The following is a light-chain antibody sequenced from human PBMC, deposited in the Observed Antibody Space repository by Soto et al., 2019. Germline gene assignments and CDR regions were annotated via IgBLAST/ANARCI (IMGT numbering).Light chain of an antibody. CDR1: SSDVGSYNL. CDR3: CSYAGSSTFYV. Sequence: QSALAQRRVVNESTGQSITIPCTGTSSDVGSYNLVPWYQQHPGKAPKLMIYEGSKRPSGVSNRFSGSKSGNTASLTISGLQAEDEADYYCCSYAGSSTFYVFGTGTKVTVL. CDR2: EGS. J-gene: IGLJ1*01. V-gene: IGLV2-23*03.